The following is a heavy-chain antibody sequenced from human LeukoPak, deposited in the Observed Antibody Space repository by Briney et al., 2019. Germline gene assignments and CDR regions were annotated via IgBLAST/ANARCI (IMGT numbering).Heavy chain of an antibody. D-gene: IGHD3-10*01. V-gene: IGHV1-46*01. CDR1: GYTFTSYY. CDR3: ARDMSGAVGNYYYYMDV. CDR2: INPSGGST. Sequence: ASVKVSCKASGYTFTSYYMHWVRQAPGQGLEWMGIINPSGGSTSYAQKFQGRVTMTSDTSTSTVYMELSSLRSEDTAVYYCARDMSGAVGNYYYYMDVWGKGTTVTVSS. J-gene: IGHJ6*03.